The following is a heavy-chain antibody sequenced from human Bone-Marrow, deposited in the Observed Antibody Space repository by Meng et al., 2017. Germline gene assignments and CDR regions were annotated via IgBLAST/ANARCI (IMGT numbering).Heavy chain of an antibody. J-gene: IGHJ5*02. D-gene: IGHD4-17*01. CDR3: ARRVSGSGLTTDWFDP. V-gene: IGHV4-4*02. CDR1: GGSMYSDNW. CDR2: IYLSGST. Sequence: GPGLVIPCGTLSLPCAVPGGSMYSDNWWSGVRQPPGKGLEWIGEIYLSGSTNYNPSLKSRVTISVDKSKNQFSLKLSSVTAADTAVYYCARRVSGSGLTTDWFDPWGQGTLVTVSS.